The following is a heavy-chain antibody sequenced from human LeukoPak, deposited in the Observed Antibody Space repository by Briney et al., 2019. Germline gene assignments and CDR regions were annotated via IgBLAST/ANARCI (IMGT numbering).Heavy chain of an antibody. J-gene: IGHJ4*02. Sequence: GASVKVSCKPSGYTFTGFYMHWVRQALGQGLEWMGWINPDSGDTNYAQKFQGRVTMARDTSVSTVYMELSRLTSDDTAVYYCARVPIFGVVIMRRDDYWGQGTLVTVSS. CDR1: GYTFTGFY. D-gene: IGHD3-3*01. CDR2: INPDSGDT. CDR3: ARVPIFGVVIMRRDDY. V-gene: IGHV1-2*02.